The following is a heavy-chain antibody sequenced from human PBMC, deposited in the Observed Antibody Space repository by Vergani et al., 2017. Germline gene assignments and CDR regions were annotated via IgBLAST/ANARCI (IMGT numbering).Heavy chain of an antibody. V-gene: IGHV2-5*02. D-gene: IGHD2-15*01. CDR2: VFWDDDK. Sequence: QITLKESGPTLVKPTQTLTLTCTSSGFSLTTRGVAVGWIRQPPGKALEWLAIVFWDDDKRYSPSLRNRVTITRGTSRTQVVLTMTNIDPVDTATDYCTHRPDCSVGHCYEDYWGEGTLVTVSS. J-gene: IGHJ4*02. CDR3: THRPDCSVGHCYEDY. CDR1: GFSLTTRGVA.